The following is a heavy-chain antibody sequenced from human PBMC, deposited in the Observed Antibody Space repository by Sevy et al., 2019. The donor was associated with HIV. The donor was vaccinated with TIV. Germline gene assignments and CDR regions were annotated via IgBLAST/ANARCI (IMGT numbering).Heavy chain of an antibody. J-gene: IGHJ4*02. CDR2: INHRGAT. V-gene: IGHV4-34*01. Sequence: SETLSLTCAVYGGSFSGDCWSWIRQPPGKGPEWIGEINHRGATSYNSLFKSRVSISIDTSRKQFSLKLTSVTAADTAVYYCARAAIAAPGAPFDDWGQGTLVTVSS. CDR3: ARAAIAAPGAPFDD. CDR1: GGSFSGDC. D-gene: IGHD6-13*01.